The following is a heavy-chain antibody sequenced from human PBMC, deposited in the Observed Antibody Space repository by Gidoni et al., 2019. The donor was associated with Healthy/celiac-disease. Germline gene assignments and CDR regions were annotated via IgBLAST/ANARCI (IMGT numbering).Heavy chain of an antibody. CDR2: ISSSSSYI. CDR3: ARDPSYWGAFDI. Sequence: EVQLVESGGGLVKPGGSLRLSCAAAGSTFSSYSMNWVRQAPGKGLEWVSSISSSSSYIYYADSVKGRFTISRDNAKSSLYLQMNSLRAEDTAVYYCARDPSYWGAFDIWGQGTMVTVSS. CDR1: GSTFSSYS. V-gene: IGHV3-21*01. D-gene: IGHD1-26*01. J-gene: IGHJ3*02.